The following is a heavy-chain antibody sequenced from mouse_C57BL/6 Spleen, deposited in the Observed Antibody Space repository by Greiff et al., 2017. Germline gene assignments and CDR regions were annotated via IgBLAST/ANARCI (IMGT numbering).Heavy chain of an antibody. CDR1: GFNFNDYY. Sequence: EVQLQQSGAELVKPGASVKLSCTASGFNFNDYYMPWVKQRPGQGLEWIGRLDPADGGTKYAPKFPGTATLTADTSSNTAYLQLSSLTSEDTAVYGCARSYGSPSMDDWGQGTSVTVAS. V-gene: IGHV14-2*01. CDR2: LDPADGGT. J-gene: IGHJ4*01. CDR3: ARSYGSPSMDD. D-gene: IGHD1-1*01.